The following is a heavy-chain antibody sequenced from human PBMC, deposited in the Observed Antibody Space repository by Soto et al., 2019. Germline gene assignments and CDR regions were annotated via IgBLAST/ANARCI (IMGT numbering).Heavy chain of an antibody. J-gene: IGHJ5*02. D-gene: IGHD3-10*01. V-gene: IGHV6-1*01. Sequence: QTLSLTCVISGDSVSRNSARWIWITQSPSRGLEWLGRTYYRSKWYYDYAVSVKSRITINPDTSKNQFSLQLNSVTPEDTAVYYCAKGGLVRGDSLGWFDPWGQGTLVTVSS. CDR1: GDSVSRNSAR. CDR2: TYYRSKWYY. CDR3: AKGGLVRGDSLGWFDP.